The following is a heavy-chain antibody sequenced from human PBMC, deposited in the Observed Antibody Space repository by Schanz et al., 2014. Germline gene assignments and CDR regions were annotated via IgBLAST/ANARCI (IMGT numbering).Heavy chain of an antibody. CDR1: GFTFSNFA. Sequence: LVESGGGVVQPGRSLRLSCAASGFTFSNFAIHWVRQAPGKGLEWVAVISYDGSHKDYADSVKGRFTISRDNSKNTLYLQMNSLRAEDTAVYYCAAHETLSTTACYPSWGQGTLVAVSS. D-gene: IGHD2-2*01. CDR3: AAHETLSTTACYPS. V-gene: IGHV3-30*04. J-gene: IGHJ4*02. CDR2: ISYDGSHK.